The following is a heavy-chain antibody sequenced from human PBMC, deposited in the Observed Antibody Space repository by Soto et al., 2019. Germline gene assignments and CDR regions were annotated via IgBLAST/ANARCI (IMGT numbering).Heavy chain of an antibody. J-gene: IGHJ5*02. CDR1: GFTFSSYG. Sequence: GGSLRLSCAASGFTFSSYGMHWVRQAPGKGLEWVAVISYDGSNKYYADSVKGRFTISRDNSKNTLYLQMNSLRAEDTAVYYCAKDQRDSSDNWFDPWGQGTLVTVSS. D-gene: IGHD3-22*01. CDR2: ISYDGSNK. CDR3: AKDQRDSSDNWFDP. V-gene: IGHV3-30*18.